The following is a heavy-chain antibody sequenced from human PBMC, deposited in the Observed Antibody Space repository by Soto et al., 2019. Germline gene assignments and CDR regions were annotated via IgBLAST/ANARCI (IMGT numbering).Heavy chain of an antibody. CDR2: IYYSGST. Sequence: QVQLQESGPGLVKPSETLSLTCTVSGGSVSSGSYYWSWIRQPPGKGLEWIGYIYYSGSTNYNPSLTIRGSIAVDSSSNPFSLKLSSVTAADRAVYYCAREWPYCSGGSCFSLYDYWGQGTLVTVSS. CDR3: AREWPYCSGGSCFSLYDY. D-gene: IGHD2-15*01. V-gene: IGHV4-61*01. J-gene: IGHJ4*02. CDR1: GGSVSSGSYY.